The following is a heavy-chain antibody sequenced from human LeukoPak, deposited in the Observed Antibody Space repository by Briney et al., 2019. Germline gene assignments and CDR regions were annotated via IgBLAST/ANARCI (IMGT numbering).Heavy chain of an antibody. CDR3: ARGFYGMDV. V-gene: IGHV1-2*02. J-gene: IGHJ6*02. CDR1: GYTFGGSY. CDR2: INPNSGDT. Sequence: GASVKVSCEASGYTFGGSYIYWARQAPGQRLEWMGWINPNSGDTHYAQNFQGRVTMTRDTSITTAYMELSSLRSDDTGVYYCARGFYGMDVWGQGTTVTVSS.